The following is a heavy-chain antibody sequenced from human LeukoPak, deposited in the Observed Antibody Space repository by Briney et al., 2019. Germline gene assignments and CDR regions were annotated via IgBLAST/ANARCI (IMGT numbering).Heavy chain of an antibody. CDR3: AREGEGAPYAFDI. Sequence: GGSLRLSCAASGFTFSSYGMRWVRQAPGKGLEWVAVIWYDGSNKYYADSVKGRFTISRDNSKNTLYLQMNSLRAEDTAVYYCAREGEGAPYAFDIWGQGTMVTVSS. CDR2: IWYDGSNK. D-gene: IGHD1-26*01. J-gene: IGHJ3*02. CDR1: GFTFSSYG. V-gene: IGHV3-33*01.